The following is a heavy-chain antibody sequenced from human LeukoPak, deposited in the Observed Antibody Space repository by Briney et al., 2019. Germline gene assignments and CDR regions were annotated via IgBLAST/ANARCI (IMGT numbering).Heavy chain of an antibody. CDR2: IRGSGGST. CDR1: GLTSTSYA. D-gene: IGHD3-22*01. CDR3: ARSRGATGYYWVDF. Sequence: GGSLRLSCAASGLTSTSYAMSWVRQAPGKGLEWVSSIRGSGGSTYYADSVKGQFTISRDNSKNTFYLEINSLRAEDTAVYYCARSRGATGYYWVDFWGQGTLVTVSS. V-gene: IGHV3-23*01. J-gene: IGHJ4*02.